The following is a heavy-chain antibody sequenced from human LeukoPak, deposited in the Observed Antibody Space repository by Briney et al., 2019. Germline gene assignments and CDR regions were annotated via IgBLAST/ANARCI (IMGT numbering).Heavy chain of an antibody. Sequence: GASVKVSRKASGYTFTGYNIHWVRQAPGQGLEWMGWINPHNGDTNFAQKFQGRVTMTRDTSISTAYMEVSGLRSDDTAVYYCGRVVVVMGYYYYMDVWGKGTTVTVSS. CDR1: GYTFTGYN. CDR2: INPHNGDT. D-gene: IGHD3-22*01. J-gene: IGHJ6*03. CDR3: GRVVVVMGYYYYMDV. V-gene: IGHV1-2*02.